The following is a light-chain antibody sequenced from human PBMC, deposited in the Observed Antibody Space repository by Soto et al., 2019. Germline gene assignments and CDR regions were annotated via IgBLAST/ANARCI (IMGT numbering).Light chain of an antibody. Sequence: DIVLTQSPATLSLSPGDRVTLSCRASQTVGRYLSWYQHSPGQGPRLLIYDASNRATGIPARFSGSGSGTDFTLTISSLEPEDFAVYYCQQRSNWPYTFGQGTKLEIK. CDR3: QQRSNWPYT. CDR2: DAS. J-gene: IGKJ2*01. V-gene: IGKV3-11*01. CDR1: QTVGRY.